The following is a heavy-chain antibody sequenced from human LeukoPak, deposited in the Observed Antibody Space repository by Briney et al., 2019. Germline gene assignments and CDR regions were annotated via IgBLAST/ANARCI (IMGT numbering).Heavy chain of an antibody. CDR3: ARVGRGYSFNVYYFDY. J-gene: IGHJ4*02. Sequence: GRSLRLSCEASGFIFSSFAMHWVRQAPGKGLEWVAVIPYDGSNKYYADSVKGRFTISRDNSKNTLYLQMNSLRAEDTAVYYCARVGRGYSFNVYYFDYWGQGTLVTVSS. CDR2: IPYDGSNK. D-gene: IGHD5-18*01. V-gene: IGHV3-30*04. CDR1: GFIFSSFA.